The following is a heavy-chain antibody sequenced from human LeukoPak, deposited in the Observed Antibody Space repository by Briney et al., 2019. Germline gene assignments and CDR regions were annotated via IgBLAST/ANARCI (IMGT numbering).Heavy chain of an antibody. CDR1: GGSISSYY. CDR2: IYYSGST. J-gene: IGHJ6*03. D-gene: IGHD2-8*01. V-gene: IGHV4-59*01. Sequence: SETLSLTCTVSGGSISSYYWSWIRQPPGKGLEWIGYIYYSGSTNYNPSLKSRVTIAVDTSKNQFSLKLSSVTAADTAVYCCARDNGYYYYMDVWGKGTTVTVSS. CDR3: ARDNGYYYYMDV.